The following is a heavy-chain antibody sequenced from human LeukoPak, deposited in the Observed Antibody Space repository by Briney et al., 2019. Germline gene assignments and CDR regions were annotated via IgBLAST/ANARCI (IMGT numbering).Heavy chain of an antibody. J-gene: IGHJ4*02. CDR1: GFTVSSNY. D-gene: IGHD6-19*01. CDR3: ARVASSGWLLDY. V-gene: IGHV3-11*01. CDR2: ISSSGSTI. Sequence: GGSLRLSCAASGFTVSSNYMSWVRQAPGKGLEWLSYISSSGSTIYYVDSVKGRFTISRDNAKNSLYLQMNSLRAEDTAMYYCARVASSGWLLDYWGQGTLVTVSS.